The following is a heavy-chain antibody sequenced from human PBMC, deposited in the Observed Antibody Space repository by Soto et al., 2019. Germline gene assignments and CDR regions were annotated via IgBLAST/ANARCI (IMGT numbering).Heavy chain of an antibody. CDR1: GGTFSSYA. CDR3: ARGRFELLYYYYYYMDV. CDR2: IIPIFGTA. V-gene: IGHV1-69*13. J-gene: IGHJ6*03. D-gene: IGHD2-15*01. Sequence: ASVKVSCKASGGTFSSYAISWVRQAPGQGLEWMGGIIPIFGTANYAQKFQGRVTITADESTSTAYMERSSLRSEDTAVYYCARGRFELLYYYYYYMDVWGKGTTVTVSS.